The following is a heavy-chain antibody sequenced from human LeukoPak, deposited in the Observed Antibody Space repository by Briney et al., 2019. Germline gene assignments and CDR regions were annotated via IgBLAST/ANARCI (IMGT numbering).Heavy chain of an antibody. CDR1: GLPFSSYW. D-gene: IGHD2/OR15-2a*01. CDR3: AREGDNADEYLREDY. J-gene: IGHJ4*02. V-gene: IGHV3-7*01. CDR2: IKPDGSEK. Sequence: GGSLRLSCAASGLPFSSYWMSWVRQAPGKGLEWVANIKPDGSEKNYVDSVKGRFTISRDNARNSLFLQMNSLRAEDTAVYYCAREGDNADEYLREDYWGQGTLVTVSA.